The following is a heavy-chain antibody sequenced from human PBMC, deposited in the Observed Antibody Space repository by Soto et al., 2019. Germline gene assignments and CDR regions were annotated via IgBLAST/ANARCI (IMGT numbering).Heavy chain of an antibody. Sequence: PGESLKISCKGSGYSFTSYWIGWVRQMPGKGLEWMGIIYPGDSDTRYSPSFQGQVTISADKSISTAYLQWSSLKASDTAMYYCARVDSGGYNYYYYGMDAWGQGTTVTVSS. J-gene: IGHJ6*02. D-gene: IGHD3-22*01. CDR2: IYPGDSDT. CDR3: ARVDSGGYNYYYYGMDA. CDR1: GYSFTSYW. V-gene: IGHV5-51*01.